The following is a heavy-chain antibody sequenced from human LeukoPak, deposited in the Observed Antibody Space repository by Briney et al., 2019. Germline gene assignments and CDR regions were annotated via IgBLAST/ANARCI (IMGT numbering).Heavy chain of an antibody. CDR1: GNSISSGDNY. V-gene: IGHV4-61*02. CDR3: ASPTYYYDSSGYYFDY. J-gene: IGHJ4*02. D-gene: IGHD3-22*01. CDR2: IYTSGST. Sequence: SQTLSLTCTVSGNSISSGDNYWSWIRQPAGKGLEWIGRIYTSGSTNYNPSLKSRVTISVDTSKNQFSLKLSSVTAADTAVYYCASPTYYYDSSGYYFDYWGQGTLVTVSS.